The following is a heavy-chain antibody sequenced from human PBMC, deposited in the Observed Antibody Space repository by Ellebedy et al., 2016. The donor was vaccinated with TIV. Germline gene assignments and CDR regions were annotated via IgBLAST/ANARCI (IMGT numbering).Heavy chain of an antibody. CDR2: INHRGSA. V-gene: IGHV4-34*01. Sequence: SETLSLTCGAFGGSLSDYFWSWIRQTPGRGLEWIGDINHRGSANYNSSLKRRSTISIDTSKNQSSLQLTSVTTADTAMYYCARGPLWSFGSGRSQNWFDPWGQGALVTVSS. J-gene: IGHJ5*02. CDR3: ARGPLWSFGSGRSQNWFDP. CDR1: GGSLSDYF. D-gene: IGHD3-10*01.